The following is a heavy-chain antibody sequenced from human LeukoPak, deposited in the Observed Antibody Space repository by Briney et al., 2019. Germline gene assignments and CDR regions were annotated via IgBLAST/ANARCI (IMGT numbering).Heavy chain of an antibody. CDR3: ARVRPDTIFGVVRYYYYYGMDV. J-gene: IGHJ6*02. Sequence: GGSLRLSCAASGFTFSSYWMSWVRQAPGKGLEWVANITHDGREKYYVDSVKGRFTISRDNAKNSLYLQMNSLRAEDTAVYYCARVRPDTIFGVVRYYYYYGMDVWGQGTTVTVSS. CDR1: GFTFSSYW. V-gene: IGHV3-7*05. D-gene: IGHD3-3*01. CDR2: ITHDGREK.